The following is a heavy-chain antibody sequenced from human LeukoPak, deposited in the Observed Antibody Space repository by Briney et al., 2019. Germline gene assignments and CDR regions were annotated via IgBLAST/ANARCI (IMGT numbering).Heavy chain of an antibody. CDR2: ISYDGSNK. CDR1: GFTFSSYA. D-gene: IGHD3-10*01. CDR3: ARDNGAMVRGVIIYYFDY. J-gene: IGHJ4*02. Sequence: GRSLRLSCAASGFTFSSYAMHWVRQAPGKGLEWVAVISYDGSNKYYADSVTGRFTISRDNSKNTLYLQMNSLRAEDTAVYYCARDNGAMVRGVIIYYFDYWGQGTLVTVSS. V-gene: IGHV3-30-3*01.